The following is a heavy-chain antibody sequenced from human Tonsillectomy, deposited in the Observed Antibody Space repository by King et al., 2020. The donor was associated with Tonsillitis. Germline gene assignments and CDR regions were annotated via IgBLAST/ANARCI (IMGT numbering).Heavy chain of an antibody. CDR1: GFTFSSYG. CDR2: ISYDGSNK. D-gene: IGHD6-13*01. Sequence: VQLVESGGGLVQPGRSLRLSCAASGFTFSSYGMHWVRQAPGKGLEWVAVISYDGSNKYYADSVKGRFTISRDNSKNTLYLQMNSLRAEDTAVYYCAKVGSFQPLANPWGQGTLVTVSS. V-gene: IGHV3-30*18. CDR3: AKVGSFQPLANP. J-gene: IGHJ5*02.